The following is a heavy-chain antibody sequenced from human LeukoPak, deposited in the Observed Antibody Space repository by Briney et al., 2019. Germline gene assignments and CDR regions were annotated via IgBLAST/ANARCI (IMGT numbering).Heavy chain of an antibody. CDR2: VYYSGST. CDR3: ARRAWYFDL. J-gene: IGHJ2*01. Sequence: PSETLSLTCTVSGGSISSSSYYWGWIRQPPGKGLEWIGSVYYSGSTYYNPSLKSRVTISVDTSKNQLSLKLISVTAADTAVYYCARRAWYFDLWGRGTLVTVSS. V-gene: IGHV4-39*07. CDR1: GGSISSSSYY.